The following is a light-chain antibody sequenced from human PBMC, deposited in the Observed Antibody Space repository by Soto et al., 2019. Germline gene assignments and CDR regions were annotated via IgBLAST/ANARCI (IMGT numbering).Light chain of an antibody. Sequence: EIQMTQSTSSLSASVGDRVTITCQASQDISNYLNWYQQKPGKAPKVLIYDASILETGVPSRFSGSGSGTDFTFTISSLQPEDIATYYCQQYDNFPQTFGLGTKVDI. V-gene: IGKV1-33*01. CDR1: QDISNY. CDR3: QQYDNFPQT. J-gene: IGKJ1*01. CDR2: DAS.